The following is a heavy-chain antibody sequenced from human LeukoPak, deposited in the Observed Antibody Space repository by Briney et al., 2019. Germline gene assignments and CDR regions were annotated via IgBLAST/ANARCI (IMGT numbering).Heavy chain of an antibody. CDR2: IIPIFGTA. J-gene: IGHJ3*02. V-gene: IGHV1-69*05. CDR1: GGTFSSYA. D-gene: IGHD3-22*01. CDR3: ARSGYYDSSGYLLAFDI. Sequence: GASVKVSCKASGGTFSSYAISWVRQAPGQGLEWMGGIIPIFGTANYAQKFQGRVTITTDDSTSTVYMELSSLRSEDTAVYYCARSGYYDSSGYLLAFDIWGQGTMVTVSS.